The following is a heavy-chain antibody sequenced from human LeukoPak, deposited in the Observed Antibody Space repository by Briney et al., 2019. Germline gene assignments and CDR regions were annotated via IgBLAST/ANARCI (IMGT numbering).Heavy chain of an antibody. J-gene: IGHJ4*02. CDR3: AKGAYSSGWHYFDC. D-gene: IGHD6-19*01. V-gene: IGHV3-23*01. CDR1: GFTFSSNA. CDR2: ISGSGGST. Sequence: GGSLRLSCAVSGFTFSSNAMSWVRQAPGKGLEWVSAISGSGGSTDYADSVKGRFTISRDNSKNTLFLQMNSLRAEDTAVYFCAKGAYSSGWHYFDCWGQGTLVTVSS.